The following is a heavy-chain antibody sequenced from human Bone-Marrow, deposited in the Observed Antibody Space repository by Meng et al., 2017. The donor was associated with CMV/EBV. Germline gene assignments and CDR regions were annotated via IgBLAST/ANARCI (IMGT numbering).Heavy chain of an antibody. J-gene: IGHJ4*02. Sequence: SCKASGYTFTGYHMHWARQAPGQGLEWMGWISPNNGGTKYAQKFQGGVTMTRDTSISTAYMELSRLTSDDMAVYYCVRGGGSSYVDYWGQGTLVTVSS. D-gene: IGHD1-26*01. CDR3: VRGGGSSYVDY. V-gene: IGHV1-2*02. CDR2: ISPNNGGT. CDR1: GYTFTGYH.